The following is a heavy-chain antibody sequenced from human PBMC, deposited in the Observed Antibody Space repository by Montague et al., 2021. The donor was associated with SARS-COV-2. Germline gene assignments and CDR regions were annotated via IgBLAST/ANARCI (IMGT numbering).Heavy chain of an antibody. CDR1: GGSLSGYY. CDR2: VYYNGNT. J-gene: IGHJ4*02. Sequence: SEILSLTCNVSGGSLSGYYWSWIRQPPGKGLEWIGYVYYNGNTNXNPSLKSRIILSVDTSKNHFSLKVSSVTAADTAVYYCARGSKRSHYFDYWGQGTLVTVSS. V-gene: IGHV4-59*01. CDR3: ARGSKRSHYFDY. D-gene: IGHD6-25*01.